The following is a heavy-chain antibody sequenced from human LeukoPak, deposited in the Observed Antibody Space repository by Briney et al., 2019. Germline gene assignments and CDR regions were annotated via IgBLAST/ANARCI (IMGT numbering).Heavy chain of an antibody. D-gene: IGHD5-18*01. CDR3: ARGFKETELWLRDKYYFDY. CDR1: GYTFTSYD. V-gene: IGHV1-8*01. Sequence: ASVKVSCKASGYTFTSYDINWVRQATGQGLEWMGWMNPNSGNTGYAQKFQGRVTMTRNTSISTAYMELSSLRSEDTAVYYCARGFKETELWLRDKYYFDYWGQGTLVTVSS. CDR2: MNPNSGNT. J-gene: IGHJ4*02.